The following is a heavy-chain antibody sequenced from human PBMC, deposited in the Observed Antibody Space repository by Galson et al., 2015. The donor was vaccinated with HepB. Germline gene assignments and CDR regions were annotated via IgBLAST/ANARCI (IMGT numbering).Heavy chain of an antibody. D-gene: IGHD2-8*01. Sequence: TLSLTCTVSGGSISSGDYYWRWIRQPPGKGLEWIGYIYYSGSTYYNPSLKSRVTISVDTSKNQFSLKQSSVTAADTAVYYCARGARILYQSPCWFDPWGQGTLVTVSS. CDR3: ARGARILYQSPCWFDP. J-gene: IGHJ5*02. CDR1: GGSISSGDYY. CDR2: IYYSGST. V-gene: IGHV4-30-4*01.